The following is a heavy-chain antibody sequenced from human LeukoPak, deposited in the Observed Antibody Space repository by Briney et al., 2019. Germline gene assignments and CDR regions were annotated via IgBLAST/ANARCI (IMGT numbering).Heavy chain of an antibody. D-gene: IGHD3-10*01. CDR3: ARVGKTYYYGSGSSPPDYYNYYMDV. Sequence: PSETLSLTCIVSGGSISNYYWSWIRQPAGKGLEWIGRFYTSGSTNYNPSLKSRVTMSVDTSKNQFSLKLTSVTSADTAVYYCARVGKTYYYGSGSSPPDYYNYYMDVWGKGTTVTISS. CDR1: GGSISNYY. J-gene: IGHJ6*03. CDR2: FYTSGST. V-gene: IGHV4-4*07.